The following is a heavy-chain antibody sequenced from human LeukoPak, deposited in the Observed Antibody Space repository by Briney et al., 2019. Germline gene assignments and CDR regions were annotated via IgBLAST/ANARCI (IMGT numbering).Heavy chain of an antibody. CDR1: GFTFSNYE. D-gene: IGHD4/OR15-4a*01. CDR3: ARRAGAYSHPYDY. V-gene: IGHV3-48*03. CDR2: ISDSGTTI. Sequence: GGSLRLSCAASGFTFSNYEMNWVRQAPGKGLEWVSYISDSGTTIYYGDSVKGRFTISRDNAKKSLYLQMNSLRAEDTAVYYCARRAGAYSHPYDYWGQGTLVTVSS. J-gene: IGHJ4*02.